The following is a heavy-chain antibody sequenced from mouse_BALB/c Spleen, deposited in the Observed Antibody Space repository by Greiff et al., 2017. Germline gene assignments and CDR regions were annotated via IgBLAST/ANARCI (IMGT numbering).Heavy chain of an antibody. CDR2: IDPANGNT. CDR3: AGDYDGTGYAMDY. D-gene: IGHD2-4*01. CDR1: GFNIKDTY. V-gene: IGHV14-3*02. J-gene: IGHJ4*01. Sequence: EVQVVESGAELVKPGASVKLSCTASGFNIKDTYMHWVKQRPEQGLEWIGRIDPANGNTKYDPKFQGKATITADTSSNTAYLQLSSLTSEDTAVYYCAGDYDGTGYAMDYWGQGTSVTVSS.